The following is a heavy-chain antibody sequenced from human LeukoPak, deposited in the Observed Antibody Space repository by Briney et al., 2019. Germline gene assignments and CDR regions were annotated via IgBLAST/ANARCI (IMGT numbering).Heavy chain of an antibody. Sequence: GGSLRLSCSASGFTFSRYAMHWFRQAPGKGLEYVSAISSNGGSTYYADSVKGRFTISRDNSRNTLHLQMSSLRVEDTAVYYCVKDSSSGSYFDYWGQGTLVTVSS. V-gene: IGHV3-64D*06. CDR2: ISSNGGST. J-gene: IGHJ4*02. D-gene: IGHD3-10*01. CDR1: GFTFSRYA. CDR3: VKDSSSGSYFDY.